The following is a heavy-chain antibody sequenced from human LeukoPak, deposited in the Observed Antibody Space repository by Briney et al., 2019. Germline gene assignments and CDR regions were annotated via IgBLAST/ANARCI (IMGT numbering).Heavy chain of an antibody. V-gene: IGHV4-4*02. D-gene: IGHD3-10*01. J-gene: IGHJ5*02. CDR2: IYHSGST. Sequence: SETLSLTCAVSGGSISSCNWWSCVRQPPGKGLEWIGEIYHSGSTNYNPSLKSRVTIPVDNSKNQFYLKLSSVTAADTAVYYCARESSANYGAGSYNWFDPGGQGTLVTVSS. CDR3: ARESSANYGAGSYNWFDP. CDR1: GGSISSCNW.